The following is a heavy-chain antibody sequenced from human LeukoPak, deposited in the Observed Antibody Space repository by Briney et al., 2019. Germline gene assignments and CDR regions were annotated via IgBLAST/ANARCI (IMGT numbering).Heavy chain of an antibody. CDR3: AKDDGLIMFSS. V-gene: IGHV3-23*01. Sequence: GGSLRLSCAASGFSFSNYGMNWVRQAPGKGLEWVSGITGSGGSTYYAGSVKGRFTISRDNSKNTLYLQVNSLRAEDAAVYYCAKDDGLIMFSSWGQGTLVTVSS. J-gene: IGHJ5*02. CDR1: GFSFSNYG. CDR2: ITGSGGST. D-gene: IGHD3-16*01.